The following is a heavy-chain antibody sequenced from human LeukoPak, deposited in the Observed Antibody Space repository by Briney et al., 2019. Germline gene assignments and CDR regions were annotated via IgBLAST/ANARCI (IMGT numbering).Heavy chain of an antibody. V-gene: IGHV3-21*01. CDR2: ISSSSSYI. Sequence: GGSLRLSCAASGFTFSSYSMNWVRQAPGKGLEWVSSISSSSSYIYYADSVKGRFTISRDNAKNSLYLQMNSLRAEDTAVYYCARPPGYSGYDGGDYWGQGTLVTVSS. D-gene: IGHD5-12*01. CDR3: ARPPGYSGYDGGDY. J-gene: IGHJ4*02. CDR1: GFTFSSYS.